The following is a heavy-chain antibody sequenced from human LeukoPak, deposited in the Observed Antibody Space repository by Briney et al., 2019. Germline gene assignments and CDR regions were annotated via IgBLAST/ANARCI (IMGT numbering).Heavy chain of an antibody. J-gene: IGHJ4*02. V-gene: IGHV3-23*01. CDR2: LSADGETS. CDR1: GFIFSNYD. Sequence: GGSLRLSCAASGFIFSNYDMAWVRQSPGKGLEWVAGLSADGETSYYADSVKGRFTISRDNSKNTLYLQMNSLRAEDTAVYYCAKDPVGATNYFDYWGQGTLVTVSS. D-gene: IGHD1-26*01. CDR3: AKDPVGATNYFDY.